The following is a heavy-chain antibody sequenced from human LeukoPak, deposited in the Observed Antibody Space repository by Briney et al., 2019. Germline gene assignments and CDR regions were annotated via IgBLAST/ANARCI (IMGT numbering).Heavy chain of an antibody. CDR2: ISGGSSTI. J-gene: IGHJ3*02. CDR3: ARDSVSFPHDAFDI. CDR1: GFTFTSYN. D-gene: IGHD2-15*01. Sequence: PGGSLRLSCAVSGFTFTSYNMNWVRQAPGKGLEWIAYISGGSSTIFYADSVKGRFTISRDNGKNSLYLQMNSLGDEDTAVYYCARDSVSFPHDAFDIWGQGTVVAVSS. V-gene: IGHV3-48*02.